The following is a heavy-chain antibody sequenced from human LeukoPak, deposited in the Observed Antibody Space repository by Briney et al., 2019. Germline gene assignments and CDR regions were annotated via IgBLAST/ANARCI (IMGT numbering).Heavy chain of an antibody. D-gene: IGHD5/OR15-5a*01. Sequence: ASVKVSCKASGGTFSSYAISWVRQAPGQGLEWMGGIIPIFGTANYAQKFQGRVTITTDESTSTAYMELSSLRSEDTAVYYCAVRGQATLSTAFDPWGQGTLVTVSS. CDR3: AVRGQATLSTAFDP. J-gene: IGHJ5*02. CDR1: GGTFSSYA. CDR2: IIPIFGTA. V-gene: IGHV1-69*05.